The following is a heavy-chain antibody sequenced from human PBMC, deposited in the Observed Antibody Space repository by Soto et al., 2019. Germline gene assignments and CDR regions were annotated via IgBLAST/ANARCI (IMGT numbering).Heavy chain of an antibody. D-gene: IGHD3-3*01. Sequence: EVQLVESGGGLVQPGRSLRLSCAASGFTFDDYAMHWVRQAPGKGLEWVSGISWNSGSIGYADSVKGRFTISRDNAKNSLYLQMNSLRAEDTALYYCAKGNRRSGYPRPYDYWGQGTLVTVSS. J-gene: IGHJ4*02. CDR1: GFTFDDYA. V-gene: IGHV3-9*01. CDR2: ISWNSGSI. CDR3: AKGNRRSGYPRPYDY.